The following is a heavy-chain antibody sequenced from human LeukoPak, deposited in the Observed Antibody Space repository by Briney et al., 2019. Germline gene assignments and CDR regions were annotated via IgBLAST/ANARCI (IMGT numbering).Heavy chain of an antibody. CDR2: ISGSGGNT. CDR3: ARSRAFNSGAFDP. V-gene: IGHV3-23*01. CDR1: GITFSSYA. J-gene: IGHJ5*02. D-gene: IGHD1-26*01. Sequence: GGSLRLSCAASGITFSSYAMSWVRQAPGKGLEWVSVISGSGGNTYYADSVKGRFTISRDNSKNTLYLQMNSPRAEDTAVYYCARSRAFNSGAFDPWGQGSLVTVSS.